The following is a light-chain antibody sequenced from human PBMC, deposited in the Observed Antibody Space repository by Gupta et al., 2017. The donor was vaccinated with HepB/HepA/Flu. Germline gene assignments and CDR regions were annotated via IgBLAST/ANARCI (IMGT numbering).Light chain of an antibody. CDR2: NDN. CDR1: SSNLGANT. J-gene: IGLJ2*01. V-gene: IGLV1-44*01. Sequence: VLTQPPSASGAPGPRVTISCPGSSSNLGANTVSWCHLHPETAPNLLIFNDNGRPSGVPDRFFGSKSGTSAALAITRLQSEEEGGYYCEASEDSRNGKRLFGGGTKLTVL. CDR3: EASEDSRNGKRL.